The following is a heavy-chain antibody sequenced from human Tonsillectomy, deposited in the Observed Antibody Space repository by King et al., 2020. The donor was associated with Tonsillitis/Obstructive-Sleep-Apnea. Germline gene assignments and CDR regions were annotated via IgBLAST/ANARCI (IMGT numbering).Heavy chain of an antibody. CDR2: IYYSGST. CDR1: GGSISSSSYY. CDR3: ARHKGLLWFRELSQLTDAFDI. Sequence: QLQESGPGLVKPSETLSLTCTVSGGSISSSSYYWGWIRQPPGKGLEWIGSIYYSGSTYYNPALKSRVTISVDTSKNQFSLKLSSVTAADTAVYYCARHKGLLWFRELSQLTDAFDIWGQGTMVTVSS. V-gene: IGHV4-39*01. D-gene: IGHD3-10*01. J-gene: IGHJ3*02.